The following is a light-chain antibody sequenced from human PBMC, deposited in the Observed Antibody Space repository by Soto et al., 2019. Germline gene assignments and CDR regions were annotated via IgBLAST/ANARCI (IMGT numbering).Light chain of an antibody. V-gene: IGLV2-8*01. CDR1: SSDVGNYNY. CDR3: SSYAGSNTVV. J-gene: IGLJ2*01. CDR2: EVS. Sequence: QSALTQPPSASGSPGQSVTISCTGTSSDVGNYNYVSWYQRHPGKAPKLMIYEVSKRPSGVPDRFSGSKSGNTASLTVSGLQAEDEADYYCSSYAGSNTVVFGGGTKLTVL.